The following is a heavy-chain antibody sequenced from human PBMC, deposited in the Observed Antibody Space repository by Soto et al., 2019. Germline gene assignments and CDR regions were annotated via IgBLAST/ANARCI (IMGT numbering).Heavy chain of an antibody. Sequence: QVQLVQSGAEVKKPGSSVKVSCKASGGTFSSYSISWVRQAPGQGLEWMGGIMPIFGTANYAQKFQGRVTITADESTSTAYMEQRSLRSEDTAVYYCALEYSSAPPSYPIGYWGQGTLVTVSS. J-gene: IGHJ4*02. CDR1: GGTFSSYS. D-gene: IGHD3-22*01. V-gene: IGHV1-69*01. CDR2: IMPIFGTA. CDR3: ALEYSSAPPSYPIGY.